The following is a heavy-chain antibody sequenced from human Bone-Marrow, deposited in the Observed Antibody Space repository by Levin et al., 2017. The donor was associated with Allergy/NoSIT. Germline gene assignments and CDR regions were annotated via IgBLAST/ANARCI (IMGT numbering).Heavy chain of an antibody. CDR2: ISSTSAYI. J-gene: IGHJ6*02. CDR3: ASRITAPGGLDV. D-gene: IGHD3-10*01. V-gene: IGHV3-21*01. Sequence: GGSLRLSCAASGITFNNYTLTWVRQPPGKGLEWVSSISSTSAYIHYADSVKGRFTISRDNAKKSLYLQMNSLRAEDTAIYYCASRITAPGGLDVWGQGTTVTVSS. CDR1: GITFNNYT.